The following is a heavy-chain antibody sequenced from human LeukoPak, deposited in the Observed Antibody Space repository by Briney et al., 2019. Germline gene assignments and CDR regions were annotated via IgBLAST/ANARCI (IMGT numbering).Heavy chain of an antibody. Sequence: SETLSLTCTVSGGSISGYCWSWSRQPPGKGLEWIGYIFYSGSTNYNPSLKSRVTISVDTSKNQFSLKLSSVTAADTAVYYCARGEWDLLFDYWGQGTLVTVSS. V-gene: IGHV4-59*01. CDR1: GGSISGYC. D-gene: IGHD1-26*01. CDR3: ARGEWDLLFDY. CDR2: IFYSGST. J-gene: IGHJ4*02.